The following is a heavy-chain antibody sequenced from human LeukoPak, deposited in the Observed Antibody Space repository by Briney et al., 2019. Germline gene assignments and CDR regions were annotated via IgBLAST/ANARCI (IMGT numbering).Heavy chain of an antibody. CDR2: ISSSSTYT. Sequence: GGSLRLSCAASGFSFSDYYMSWIRQAPGRGLEWVSYISSSSTYTNYADSVKGRFTISRDNAKNTLYLQMNSLRAEDTAVYYCARDLDYGGYSNFDYWGQGTLVTVSS. CDR3: ARDLDYGGYSNFDY. D-gene: IGHD4-23*01. V-gene: IGHV3-11*06. CDR1: GFSFSDYY. J-gene: IGHJ4*02.